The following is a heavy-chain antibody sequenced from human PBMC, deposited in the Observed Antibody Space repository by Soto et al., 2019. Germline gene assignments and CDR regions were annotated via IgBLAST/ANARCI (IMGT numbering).Heavy chain of an antibody. CDR1: GYTFTSYD. V-gene: IGHV1-8*01. D-gene: IGHD1-1*01. CDR2: MNPSSANT. Sequence: QVQLVQSGAEVKKPGASVKVSCKTSGYTFTSYDINWVRQAAGQGREWMGCMNPSSANTGYTQKFQGRVTMTRDPSISTADMELSNLPSENTAMYYFARVEAQPSPNWFDPWGQGTLFTVSS. CDR3: ARVEAQPSPNWFDP. J-gene: IGHJ5*02.